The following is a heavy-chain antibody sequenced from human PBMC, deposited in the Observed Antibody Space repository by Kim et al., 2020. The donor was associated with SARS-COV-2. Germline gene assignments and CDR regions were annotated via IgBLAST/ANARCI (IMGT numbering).Heavy chain of an antibody. Sequence: CAAAVQGRFAISSDNAKNTLDLQMNSLRAEDTAVYYCAREGSGSYYYFDYWGQGTLVTVSS. D-gene: IGHD1-26*01. CDR3: AREGSGSYYYFDY. J-gene: IGHJ4*02. V-gene: IGHV3-74*01.